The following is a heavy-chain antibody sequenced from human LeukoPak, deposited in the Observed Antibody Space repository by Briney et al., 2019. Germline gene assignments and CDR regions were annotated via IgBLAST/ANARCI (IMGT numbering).Heavy chain of an antibody. J-gene: IGHJ4*02. Sequence: SETLSLTCIVSGDSISSSRYYWGWIRQSPGKGLEWIGSMYYNGKSYYNPSLSSRVTISVDTSKNQFSLKLSSVTAADTALYYCARGYSYSSYYFDYWGQGILVTVSS. CDR2: MYYNGKS. D-gene: IGHD5-18*01. CDR1: GDSISSSRYY. V-gene: IGHV4-39*07. CDR3: ARGYSYSSYYFDY.